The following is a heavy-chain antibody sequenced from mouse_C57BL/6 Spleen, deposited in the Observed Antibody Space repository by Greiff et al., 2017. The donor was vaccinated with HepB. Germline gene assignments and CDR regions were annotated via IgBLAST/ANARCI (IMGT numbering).Heavy chain of an antibody. CDR1: GYSITSGYY. D-gene: IGHD2-5*01. CDR3: ARSNYDYYAMDY. CDR2: ISYDGSN. V-gene: IGHV3-6*01. Sequence: EVQLVESGPGLVKPSQSLSLTCSVTGYSITSGYYWNWIRQFPGNKLEWMGYISYDGSNNYNPSLKNRISITRDTSKNQFFLKLNSVTTEDTATYYCARSNYDYYAMDYWGQGTSVTVSS. J-gene: IGHJ4*01.